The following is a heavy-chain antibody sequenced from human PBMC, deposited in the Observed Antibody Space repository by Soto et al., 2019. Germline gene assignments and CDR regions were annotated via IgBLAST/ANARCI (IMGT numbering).Heavy chain of an antibody. CDR2: IYHSGST. D-gene: IGHD3-22*01. V-gene: IGHV4-30-2*01. Sequence: TLSLTCAVSGGSISSGGYSWSWIRQPPGKGLEWIGYIYHSGSTYYNPSLKSRVTISVDRSKNQSSLKLSSVTAADTAVYYCARAQEYYCDSSGYLLHNWFDPWGQGTLVTVSS. J-gene: IGHJ5*02. CDR3: ARAQEYYCDSSGYLLHNWFDP. CDR1: GGSISSGGYS.